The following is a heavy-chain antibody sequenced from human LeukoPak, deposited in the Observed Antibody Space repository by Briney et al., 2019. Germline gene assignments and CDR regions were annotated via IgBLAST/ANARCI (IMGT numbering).Heavy chain of an antibody. CDR2: IYYSGST. V-gene: IGHV4-59*01. Sequence: SETLSLTCTVSGGSISSYYWSWIRQPPGKGLEWIGYIYYSGSTNYNPSLKSRVTISVDTSKNQFSLKLSSVTAADTAVYYCAREMSRGDILNMDYYYGMDVWGQGTTVTVSS. CDR3: AREMSRGDILNMDYYYGMDV. J-gene: IGHJ6*02. D-gene: IGHD3-9*01. CDR1: GGSISSYY.